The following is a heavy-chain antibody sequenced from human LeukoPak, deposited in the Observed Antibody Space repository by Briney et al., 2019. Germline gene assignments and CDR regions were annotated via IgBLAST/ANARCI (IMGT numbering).Heavy chain of an antibody. Sequence: GGSLRLSCAASGFTFRGSGMHWVRQAPGKGLEWVAIIWSDGSNKYYTDSVKGRFTISRVNSKNTVYLQMNSLRAEDTAVYYCAKDWGTTGTTGWMFDYRGQGTPVTVSS. CDR3: AKDWGTTGTTGWMFDY. J-gene: IGHJ4*02. CDR1: GFTFRGSG. V-gene: IGHV3-33*06. D-gene: IGHD1-1*01. CDR2: IWSDGSNK.